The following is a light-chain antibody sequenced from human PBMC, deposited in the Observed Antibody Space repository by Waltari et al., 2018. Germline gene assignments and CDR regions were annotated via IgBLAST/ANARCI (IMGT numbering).Light chain of an antibody. V-gene: IGKV3-20*01. J-gene: IGKJ1*01. Sequence: SCRASQSSSRYLAWDQQKPGQAPRLLIYEASRRATGTPDRFSGSGSGTDFSLTISRLEPEDFAVYYCQKYESLPATFGQGTKVEIK. CDR2: EAS. CDR3: QKYESLPAT. CDR1: QSSSRY.